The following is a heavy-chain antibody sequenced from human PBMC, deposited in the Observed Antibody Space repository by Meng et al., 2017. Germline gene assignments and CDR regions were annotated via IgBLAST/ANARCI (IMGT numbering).Heavy chain of an antibody. D-gene: IGHD6-13*01. CDR1: GFTFSSYA. J-gene: IGHJ4*02. CDR2: ISGSGGST. Sequence: GESLNISCAASGFTFSSYAMSWVRQAPGKGLEWVSAISGSGGSTYYADSVKGRFTISRDNSKNTLYLQMNSLRAEDTAVYYCAKGAYSSSWYYFDYWGQGTMVTVSS. CDR3: AKGAYSSSWYYFDY. V-gene: IGHV3-23*01.